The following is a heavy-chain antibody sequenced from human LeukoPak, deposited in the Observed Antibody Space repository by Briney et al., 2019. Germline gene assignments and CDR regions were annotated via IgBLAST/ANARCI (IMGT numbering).Heavy chain of an antibody. D-gene: IGHD3-10*01. J-gene: IGHJ4*02. CDR1: GFTFSSYA. CDR2: ISNIGGST. V-gene: IGHV3-23*01. CDR3: AKKRHFGSGSADFDY. Sequence: GGSLRLSCAASGFTFSSYAMSWVRPTPGKGLEWVSGISNIGGSTYYADSVKGRFTISRDKSKNTLFLQMNSLRAEDTALYYCAKKRHFGSGSADFDYWGQGTLVTVSS.